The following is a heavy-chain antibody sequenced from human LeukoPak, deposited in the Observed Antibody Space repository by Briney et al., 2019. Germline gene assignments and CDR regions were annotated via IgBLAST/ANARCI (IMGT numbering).Heavy chain of an antibody. CDR1: GGSISSYY. V-gene: IGHV4-4*07. CDR3: ARAYYDFWSGYPTDAFDI. D-gene: IGHD3-3*01. J-gene: IGHJ3*02. Sequence: PSETLSLTCTVSGGSISSYYWSWIRQPAGKGLEWIGRIYTSGSTNYNPSLKSRVTMSVDTSKNQFSLKLSSVTAADTDVYYCARAYYDFWSGYPTDAFDIWGQGTMVTVSS. CDR2: IYTSGST.